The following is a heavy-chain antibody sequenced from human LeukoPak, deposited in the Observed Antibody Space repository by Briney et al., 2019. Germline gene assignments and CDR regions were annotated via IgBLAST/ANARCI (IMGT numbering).Heavy chain of an antibody. V-gene: IGHV1-69*05. CDR2: IIPIFGTA. CDR1: GGTFSSYA. D-gene: IGHD3-22*01. J-gene: IGHJ4*02. Sequence: GASVKVSCKASGGTFSSYAISWVRQAPGQGLEWMGGIIPIFGTANYAQKFQGRVTITTDESTSTAYMELSSLRSEDTAVYYCARDGYYDSSGYYNFDYWGQGTLVTVSS. CDR3: ARDGYYDSSGYYNFDY.